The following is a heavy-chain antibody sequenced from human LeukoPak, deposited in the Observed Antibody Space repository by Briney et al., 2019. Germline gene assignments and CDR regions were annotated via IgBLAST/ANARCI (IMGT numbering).Heavy chain of an antibody. J-gene: IGHJ4*02. D-gene: IGHD3-22*01. V-gene: IGHV3-48*03. CDR1: GFTFSSYE. CDR2: ISSSGSTI. CDR3: ARGGSYSDSSGYYAYFDY. Sequence: PGGSLRLSCAVSGFTFSSYEMNWVRQAPGKGPEWVSYISSSGSTIYYADSVRGRFTISRDNAKNSLYLQMNSLRAEDTALYYCARGGSYSDSSGYYAYFDYWGQGTLVSVSS.